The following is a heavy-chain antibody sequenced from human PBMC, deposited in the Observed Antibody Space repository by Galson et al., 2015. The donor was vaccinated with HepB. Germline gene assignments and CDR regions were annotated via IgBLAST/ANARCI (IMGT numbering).Heavy chain of an antibody. CDR3: ARDRGERRWFGELLEDY. CDR1: GYTFTSYG. D-gene: IGHD3-10*01. J-gene: IGHJ4*02. Sequence: SVKVSCKASGYTFTSYGISWVRQAPGQGLEWMGWISAYNGNTNYAQKLQGRVTMTTDTSTSTAYMEMRSLRSEDTAVYYCARDRGERRWFGELLEDYWGQGTLVTVSS. CDR2: ISAYNGNT. V-gene: IGHV1-18*04.